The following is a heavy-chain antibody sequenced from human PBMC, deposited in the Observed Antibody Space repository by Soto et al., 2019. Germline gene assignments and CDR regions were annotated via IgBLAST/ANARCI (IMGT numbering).Heavy chain of an antibody. V-gene: IGHV3-21*01. D-gene: IGHD3-16*02. CDR2: ISSSSSYI. Sequence: EVQLVESGGGLVKPGGSLRLSCAASGFTFSSYSMNWVRQAPGKGLEWVSSISSSSSYIYYADSVKGRFTISRDNAKNSLYLQMNSLRAEDTAVYYCARGRFGGVIASLDYWGQGTLVTVSS. CDR3: ARGRFGGVIASLDY. CDR1: GFTFSSYS. J-gene: IGHJ4*02.